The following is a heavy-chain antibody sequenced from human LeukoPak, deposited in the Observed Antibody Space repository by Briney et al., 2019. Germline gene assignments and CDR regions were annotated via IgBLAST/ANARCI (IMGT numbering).Heavy chain of an antibody. CDR1: GASITSFY. CDR2: IYTSGTT. CDR3: ARDSKSTSYDH. V-gene: IGHV4-4*07. Sequence: SETLSLTCTVSGASITSFYWSWLRQPAGKGLEWIGRIYTSGTTNYNPSLKSRVTMSVDASKNQFSLKLTSVTAADTAVHYCARDSKSTSYDHWGQGTLVTVSS. J-gene: IGHJ4*02.